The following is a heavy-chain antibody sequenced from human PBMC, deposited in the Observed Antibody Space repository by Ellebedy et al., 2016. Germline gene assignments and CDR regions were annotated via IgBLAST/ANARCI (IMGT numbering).Heavy chain of an antibody. D-gene: IGHD3-3*01. CDR3: AGAGITIFGVVNDAFDI. CDR1: GFTFRDYY. CDR2: ISSSGSSM. Sequence: GGSLRLXXAASGFTFRDYYMTWIRQAPGKGLEWVSYISSSGSSMYYADSVKGRFTISRDNAKNSLYLQMNSLRAEDTAVYYCAGAGITIFGVVNDAFDIWGQGTMVTVSS. J-gene: IGHJ3*02. V-gene: IGHV3-11*01.